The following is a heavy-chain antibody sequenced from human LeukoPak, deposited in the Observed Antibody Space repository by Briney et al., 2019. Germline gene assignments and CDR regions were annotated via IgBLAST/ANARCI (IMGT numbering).Heavy chain of an antibody. CDR2: IKQDGSEK. Sequence: PGGSLRLSCAASGFTFSTYWMSWVRQAPGKGLEWVANIKQDGSEKYYVDSVKGRFTISRDNAQNSLYLQMNSLRAEDTAVYYCARDLILVGATSDYYFDSWGQGTLVTVSS. CDR3: ARDLILVGATSDYYFDS. CDR1: GFTFSTYW. J-gene: IGHJ4*02. D-gene: IGHD1-26*01. V-gene: IGHV3-7*01.